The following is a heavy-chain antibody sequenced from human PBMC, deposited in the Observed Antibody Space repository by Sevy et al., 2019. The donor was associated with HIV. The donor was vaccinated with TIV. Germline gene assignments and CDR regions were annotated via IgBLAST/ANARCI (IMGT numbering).Heavy chain of an antibody. D-gene: IGHD6-25*01. J-gene: IGHJ6*02. Sequence: GGSLRLSCVASGRTVGSLSSIWVRQPPGKGLEWVALIYSAGTTFYYDSVKGRFTISRDNSNNTLGLQMNGLRAEDTCVKCRAGIEGASASDAMDLWGQGTTVTVSS. CDR3: AGIEGASASDAMDL. CDR2: IYSAGTT. V-gene: IGHV3-53*03. CDR1: GRTVGSLS.